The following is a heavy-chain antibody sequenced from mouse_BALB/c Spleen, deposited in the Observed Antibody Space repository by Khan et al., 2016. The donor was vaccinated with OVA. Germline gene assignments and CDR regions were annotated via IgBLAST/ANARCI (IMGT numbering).Heavy chain of an antibody. Sequence: QVQLQQPGPELVMPGASVKMSCKASGYSLTDYIITWVKQRTGQGLQWIGEIYPGSGSIYSNEKFKGKATLTADKSSNTAYMQLSSLTSEDSAVYFCERRDYGSSCPGFAYWGQGTLVTVSA. J-gene: IGHJ3*01. CDR3: ERRDYGSSCPGFAY. CDR1: GYSLTDYI. V-gene: IGHV1-77*01. D-gene: IGHD1-1*01. CDR2: IYPGSGSI.